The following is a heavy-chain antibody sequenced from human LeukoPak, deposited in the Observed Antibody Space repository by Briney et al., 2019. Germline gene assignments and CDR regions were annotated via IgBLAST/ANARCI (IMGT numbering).Heavy chain of an antibody. CDR2: ISYDGNEK. CDR3: LKAIRWRDQLLWLLDY. Sequence: GGSLRLSCAASEFSFRTYGMHWVRQAPGKGLEWVADISYDGNEKHYADSVKGRFTISRDNSKDTLYLQMNSQRPEDTAVYYYLKAIRWRDQLLWLLDYWGQGTLVTVSS. J-gene: IGHJ4*02. D-gene: IGHD2-2*01. V-gene: IGHV3-30*18. CDR1: EFSFRTYG.